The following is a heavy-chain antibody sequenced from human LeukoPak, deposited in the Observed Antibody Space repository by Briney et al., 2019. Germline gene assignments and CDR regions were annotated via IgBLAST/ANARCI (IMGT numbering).Heavy chain of an antibody. Sequence: SETLSLTCAVYGGSFSGYYWSWIRQPPGKGLDWIGEINHSGSTNYNPSLKSRVTISVDTSKNQFSLKLSSVTAADTAVYYCARVGGSSWYTQYYYYGMDVWGQGTTVTVSS. CDR1: GGSFSGYY. V-gene: IGHV4-34*01. D-gene: IGHD6-13*01. J-gene: IGHJ6*02. CDR2: INHSGST. CDR3: ARVGGSSWYTQYYYYGMDV.